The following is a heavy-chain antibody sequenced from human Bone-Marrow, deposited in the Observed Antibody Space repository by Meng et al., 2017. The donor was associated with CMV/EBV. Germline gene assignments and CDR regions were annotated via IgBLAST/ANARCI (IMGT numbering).Heavy chain of an antibody. CDR3: AGNTAPARYYYGMDV. V-gene: IGHV3-74*01. J-gene: IGHJ6*02. Sequence: GGSLRLSCAASGFTFSSYWMHWVRQAPGKGLVWVSRINSDGSSTSYADSVKGRFTISRDNAKNTLYLQMNSLRAEDTAVYYCAGNTAPARYYYGMDVWGQGTTVTVSS. CDR2: INSDGSST. D-gene: IGHD5-18*01. CDR1: GFTFSSYW.